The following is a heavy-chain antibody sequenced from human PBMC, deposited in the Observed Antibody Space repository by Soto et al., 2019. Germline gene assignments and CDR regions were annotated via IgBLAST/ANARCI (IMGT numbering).Heavy chain of an antibody. J-gene: IGHJ5*01. CDR2: TYYRSKWYN. CDR1: GDSVASDSAA. CDR3: SRYSKSTYLWSVS. Sequence: AQTISLTGASSGDSVASDSAAWNWIRQSPSRGLEWLGRTYYRSKWYNDYAVSVKSRITINPDTSKNQFSLQLNSVTPEDTAVYFCSRYSKSTYLWSVSWRQAPLVT. D-gene: IGHD1-26*01. V-gene: IGHV6-1*01.